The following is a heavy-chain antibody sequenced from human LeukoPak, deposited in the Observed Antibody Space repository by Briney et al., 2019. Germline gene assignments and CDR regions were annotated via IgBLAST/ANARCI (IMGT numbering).Heavy chain of an antibody. J-gene: IGHJ5*02. CDR2: IYHSGST. D-gene: IGHD3-3*01. CDR1: GGSISSGGYS. CDR3: ARAPFGDFWSGYSIWFDP. V-gene: IGHV4-30-2*01. Sequence: PSQTLSLTCAASGGSISSGGYSWSWIRQPPGKGLEWIGYIYHSGSTYYNPSLKSRVTISVDRSKNQFSLKLSSVTAADTAVYYCARAPFGDFWSGYSIWFDPWGQGTLVTVSS.